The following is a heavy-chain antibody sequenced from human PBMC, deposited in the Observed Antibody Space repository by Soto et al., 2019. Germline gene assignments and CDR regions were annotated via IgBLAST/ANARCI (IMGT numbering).Heavy chain of an antibody. Sequence: GGSLRLSCVASGFTFSSYRMVWVRQAPGKGLEWISYIFVTSTTIYYADSVKGRFTVSRDNTQNSLFLLMDSMRAEDTAIYYCARDKDWAFDYWGQGTLVTVSS. J-gene: IGHJ4*02. V-gene: IGHV3-48*04. CDR3: ARDKDWAFDY. CDR2: IFVTSTTI. CDR1: GFTFSSYR. D-gene: IGHD3-9*01.